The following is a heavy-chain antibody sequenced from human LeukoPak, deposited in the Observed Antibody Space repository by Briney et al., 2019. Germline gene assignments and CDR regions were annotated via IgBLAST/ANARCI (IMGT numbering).Heavy chain of an antibody. J-gene: IGHJ4*02. CDR3: AKHYGSGSYNNFPDY. CDR2: ISGSGGVT. CDR1: GFTFCSYA. V-gene: IGHV3-23*01. D-gene: IGHD3-10*01. Sequence: PGRSLRLSCEVSGFTFCSYAITCVRHPPGEGLGWVSTISGSGGVTYYADSGKGRFSVSRDNSRSTVYVQLNGLRAEDTGVYYCAKHYGSGSYNNFPDYWGQGTLVTVP.